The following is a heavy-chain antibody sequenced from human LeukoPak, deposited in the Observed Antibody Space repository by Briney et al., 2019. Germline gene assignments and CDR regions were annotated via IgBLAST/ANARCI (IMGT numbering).Heavy chain of an antibody. CDR2: IYYSGST. J-gene: IGHJ5*02. Sequence: SETLSLTCTVSGGPISSSNYYWGWIRQPPGKGLEWIGSIYYSGSTYYNPSLKSRVTISVDTSKNQFSLKLSSVTAADTAVYYCARAVHGFRYCSGGSCYYDEGFDPWGQGTLVTVSS. CDR1: GGPISSSNYY. V-gene: IGHV4-39*07. D-gene: IGHD2-15*01. CDR3: ARAVHGFRYCSGGSCYYDEGFDP.